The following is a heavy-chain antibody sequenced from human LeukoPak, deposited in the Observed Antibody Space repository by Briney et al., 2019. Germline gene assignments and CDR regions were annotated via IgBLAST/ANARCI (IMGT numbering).Heavy chain of an antibody. CDR2: IRSDGTKK. CDR3: AKEGTASKPSDLDY. V-gene: IGHV3-30*02. CDR1: GLTLSRCD. D-gene: IGHD1/OR15-1a*01. J-gene: IGHJ4*02. Sequence: GGSLRLSCAASGLTLSRCDMHWVRQTPGKGLEWVAYIRSDGTKKYHADSVKGRFTISRDNSKNTVSMQMNSLRTDDTAIYYCAKEGTASKPSDLDYWGQGTLVTVSS.